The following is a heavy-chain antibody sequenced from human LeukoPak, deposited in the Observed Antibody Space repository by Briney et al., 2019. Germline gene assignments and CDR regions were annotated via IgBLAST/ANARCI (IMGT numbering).Heavy chain of an antibody. CDR2: ISGSGGST. CDR3: ARQWLVNG. J-gene: IGHJ4*02. D-gene: IGHD6-19*01. Sequence: GGSLRLSCAASGFTFSSYAMSWVRQAPGKGLEWVSGISGSGGSTDYADSLKGRFTISRDNSKNTLYLQMNSLRAEDTAVYYCARQWLVNGWGQGTLVTVSS. CDR1: GFTFSSYA. V-gene: IGHV3-23*01.